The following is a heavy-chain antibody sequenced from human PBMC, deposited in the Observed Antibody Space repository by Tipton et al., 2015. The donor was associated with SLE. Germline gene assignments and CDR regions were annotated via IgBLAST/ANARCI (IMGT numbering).Heavy chain of an antibody. CDR3: ARDGTGDKRGFDAFDI. D-gene: IGHD7-27*01. CDR2: ISAYNGNT. Sequence: QSGAEVKKPGAPVKVSCKASGYTFTSYGISWVRQAPGQGLEWMGWISAYNGNTNYAQKLQGRVTMTTDTSTSTAYMELRSLRSDDTAVYYCARDGTGDKRGFDAFDIWGQGTMVTVSS. J-gene: IGHJ3*02. V-gene: IGHV1-18*01. CDR1: GYTFTSYG.